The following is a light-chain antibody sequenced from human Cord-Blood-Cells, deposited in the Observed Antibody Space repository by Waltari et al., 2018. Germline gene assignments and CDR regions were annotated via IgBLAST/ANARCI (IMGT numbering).Light chain of an antibody. CDR3: QQRSNWPPFT. Sequence: IVLTQSPATRSFSPGERGTLPCRASQSVSSYLAWYQQKPGQAPRLLIYAESNRATGIPARFSGSGSGTDFTLTISSLEPEDFAVYYCQQRSNWPPFTFGPGTKVDIK. V-gene: IGKV3-11*01. J-gene: IGKJ3*01. CDR1: QSVSSY. CDR2: AES.